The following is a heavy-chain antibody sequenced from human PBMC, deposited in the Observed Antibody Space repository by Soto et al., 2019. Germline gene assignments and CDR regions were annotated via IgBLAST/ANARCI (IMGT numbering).Heavy chain of an antibody. J-gene: IGHJ6*03. Sequence: QVQLVESGGGLVKPGGSLRLSCAASGFTFSDYYMSWIRQAPGKGLEWVSYISSSGSTIYYADSVKGRFTICRDNAKNSLYLQMNGLRAEDRAVYYCARGRYDFWSGYPPGGYYMDVWGKGTTVTVSS. CDR2: ISSSGSTI. CDR1: GFTFSDYY. CDR3: ARGRYDFWSGYPPGGYYMDV. D-gene: IGHD3-3*01. V-gene: IGHV3-11*01.